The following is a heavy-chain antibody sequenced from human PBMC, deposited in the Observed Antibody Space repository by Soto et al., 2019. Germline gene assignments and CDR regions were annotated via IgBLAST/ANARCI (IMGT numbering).Heavy chain of an antibody. D-gene: IGHD4-17*01. J-gene: IGHJ5*02. CDR3: ARFYGDYENWFDP. V-gene: IGHV4-30-2*01. CDR2: IYLSGST. CDR1: GGSINGGDYS. Sequence: SETLSLTCAVSGGSINGGDYSWSWIRQPPGKGLEWIGYIYLSGSTYYNPSLKSRVTISVDRSKNQFSLRLSSVTAADTALYYCARFYGDYENWFDPWGQGTLVTVS.